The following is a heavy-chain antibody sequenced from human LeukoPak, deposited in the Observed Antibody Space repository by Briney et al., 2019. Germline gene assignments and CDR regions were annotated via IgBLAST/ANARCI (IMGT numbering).Heavy chain of an antibody. D-gene: IGHD5-24*01. Sequence: VSVKVSCKASGYTFTDYYIHWVRQAPGQGHEWMGWIIPNSGGTNYAQKFQGRVTMTRDTSISTAYMELSRVRSDDTAVYYCTRGHVDRSLDYLGQGTLVTVSS. V-gene: IGHV1-2*02. CDR2: IIPNSGGT. J-gene: IGHJ4*02. CDR3: TRGHVDRSLDY. CDR1: GYTFTDYY.